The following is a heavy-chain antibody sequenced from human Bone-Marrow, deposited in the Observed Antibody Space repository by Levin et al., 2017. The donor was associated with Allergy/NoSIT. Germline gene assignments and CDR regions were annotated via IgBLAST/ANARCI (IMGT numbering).Heavy chain of an antibody. Sequence: SQTLSLTCTVSGGSLSPEYWSWVRQPPGNGLEYIGYIHYSGSVTYNPSLESRVTISVDTSKNQLSLTLTSVTAADTAVYYCAKEGRYHPGAWDDAIDTWGQGTLVTVSS. D-gene: IGHD1-14*01. CDR1: GGSLSPEY. V-gene: IGHV4-59*01. J-gene: IGHJ3*02. CDR2: IHYSGSV. CDR3: AKEGRYHPGAWDDAIDT.